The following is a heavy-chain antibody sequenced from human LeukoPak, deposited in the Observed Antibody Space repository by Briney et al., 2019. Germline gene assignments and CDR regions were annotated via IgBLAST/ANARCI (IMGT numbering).Heavy chain of an antibody. CDR1: GGSFSGYY. D-gene: IGHD6-19*01. V-gene: IGHV3-23*01. J-gene: IGHJ4*02. CDR3: AKDRGSGWPQFDY. CDR2: ISGRGGST. Sequence: ETLSLTCAVYGGSFSGYYWSWVRQAPGKGLEWVSAISGRGGSTYYADSVKGRFTISRDNSKNTLYLQMNSLRAEDTAVYYCAKDRGSGWPQFDYWGQGTLVTVSS.